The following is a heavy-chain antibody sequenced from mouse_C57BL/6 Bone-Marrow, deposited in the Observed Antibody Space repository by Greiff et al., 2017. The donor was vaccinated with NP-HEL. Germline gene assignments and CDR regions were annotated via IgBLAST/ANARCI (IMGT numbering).Heavy chain of an antibody. Sequence: QVQLQQPGAELVKPGASVKLSCKASGYTFTSYWMQWVKQRPGQGLEWIGEIDHSDSYTNYNQKLKGKATLTVDTSSSTAYLQLSSLTSEDSAVYYCARDGNYPYYCDYWGQGTTLTVSS. V-gene: IGHV1-50*01. J-gene: IGHJ2*01. CDR3: ARDGNYPYYCDY. D-gene: IGHD2-1*01. CDR2: IDHSDSYT. CDR1: GYTFTSYW.